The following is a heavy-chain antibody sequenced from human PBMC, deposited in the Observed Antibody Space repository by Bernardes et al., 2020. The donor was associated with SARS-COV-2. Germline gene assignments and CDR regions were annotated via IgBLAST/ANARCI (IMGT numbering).Heavy chain of an antibody. J-gene: IGHJ4*02. Sequence: GGSLRLSCSVSGFTLSDYPMHWVRQTPGKGLEYVSRISYNGTTTHYGDSVKGRFTISGENSKNTMYLQMNSLRVEDTAVYWCVKERPVGDYWGQGILVTVSS. V-gene: IGHV3-64D*06. CDR3: VKERPVGDY. D-gene: IGHD3-10*01. CDR1: GFTLSDYP. CDR2: ISYNGTTT.